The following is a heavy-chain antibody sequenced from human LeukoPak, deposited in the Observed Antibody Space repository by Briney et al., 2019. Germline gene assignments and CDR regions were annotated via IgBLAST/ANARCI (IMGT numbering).Heavy chain of an antibody. V-gene: IGHV1-69*13. CDR3: ARVTAAAGTGDY. CDR1: GGTFISYA. J-gene: IGHJ4*02. CDR2: IIPIFGTA. D-gene: IGHD6-13*01. Sequence: ASVKVSCKASGGTFISYAISWVRQAPGQGLEWMGGIIPIFGTANYAQKFQGRVTITAGESTSTAYMELSSLRSEDTAVYYCARVTAAAGTGDYWGQGTLVTVSS.